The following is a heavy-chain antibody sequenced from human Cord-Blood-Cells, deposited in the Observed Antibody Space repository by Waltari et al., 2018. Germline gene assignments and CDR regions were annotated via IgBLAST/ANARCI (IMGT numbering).Heavy chain of an antibody. Sequence: EVQLVESGGGLVKPGGSLRLSCAASGFTFSSYSMNCVRQAPGKGLEWVSSISSSSSYIYYADSVKGRFTISRDNAKNSLYLQMNSLRAEDTAVYYCARDSSSSWYYYYYGMDVWGQGTTVTVSS. CDR3: ARDSSSSWYYYYYGMDV. CDR2: ISSSSSYI. J-gene: IGHJ6*02. V-gene: IGHV3-21*01. CDR1: GFTFSSYS. D-gene: IGHD6-13*01.